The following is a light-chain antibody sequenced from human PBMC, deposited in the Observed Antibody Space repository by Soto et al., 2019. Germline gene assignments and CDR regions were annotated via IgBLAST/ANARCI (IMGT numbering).Light chain of an antibody. CDR2: DAS. Sequence: DIQMTQPPSSLSASVGDRVTITCQASQDIGNYLNWYQQRPGKAPKLLILDASSLDTGVPSRFSGSGSGTDFTFTISSLQSEDIATYYCQQYYNVPITFGQGTRLEIK. CDR3: QQYYNVPIT. J-gene: IGKJ5*01. CDR1: QDIGNY. V-gene: IGKV1-33*01.